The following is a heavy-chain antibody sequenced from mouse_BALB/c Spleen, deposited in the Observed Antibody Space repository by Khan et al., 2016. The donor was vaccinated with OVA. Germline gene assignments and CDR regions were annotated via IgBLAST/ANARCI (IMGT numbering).Heavy chain of an antibody. V-gene: IGHV1-63*02. D-gene: IGHD3-1*01. CDR1: GYTITNNW. Sequence: QVQLKQSGAELVRPGTSVKMSCKAAGYTITNNWIGWVKQRPGHGLEWIGDIFPGGGYTNYDEKFKGMATLTTDTSSSTSFMQLSSQTSEDSASCCGTGRGAARGTCDFVDYWGQGTTLTVSS. CDR2: IFPGGGYT. J-gene: IGHJ2*01. CDR3: TGRGAARGTCDFVDY.